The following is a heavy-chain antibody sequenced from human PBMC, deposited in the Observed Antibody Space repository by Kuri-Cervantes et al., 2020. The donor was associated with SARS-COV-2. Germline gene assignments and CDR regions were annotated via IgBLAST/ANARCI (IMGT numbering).Heavy chain of an antibody. CDR2: IYYSGST. D-gene: IGHD4-17*01. CDR1: GGSISSYY. J-gene: IGHJ6*02. V-gene: IGHV4-59*12. CDR3: ARDYYGDYDYYYGMDV. Sequence: ESLKISCTVSGGSISSYYWSWIRQPPGKGLEWIGYIYYSGSTNYNPSLKSRVTISVDTSKNQFSLKLSSVTAEDTAVYYCARDYYGDYDYYYGMDVWGQGTTVTVSS.